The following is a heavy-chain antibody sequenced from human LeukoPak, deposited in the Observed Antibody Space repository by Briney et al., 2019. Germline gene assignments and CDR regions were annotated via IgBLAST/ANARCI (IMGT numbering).Heavy chain of an antibody. D-gene: IGHD5-18*01. CDR1: GDSISSYY. J-gene: IGHJ4*02. Sequence: SETLSLTCTVSGDSISSYYCSWIRQPPGKGLEWIGYIYYSGSTSYNPSLKSRVTISLDTSNNQFSLKLRSVTAADTAVYYCARRRDTAMVNFDYWGQGTLVTVSS. CDR3: ARRRDTAMVNFDY. CDR2: IYYSGST. V-gene: IGHV4-59*01.